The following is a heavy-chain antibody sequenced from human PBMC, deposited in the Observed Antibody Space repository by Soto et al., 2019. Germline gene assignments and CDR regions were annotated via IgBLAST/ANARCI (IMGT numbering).Heavy chain of an antibody. CDR3: ATQGRTTYYFGY. J-gene: IGHJ4*02. Sequence: EVQLVQSGAEVKKSGESLRISCKVSGYSFASQWISWVRQVPGTGQEWMGRIDLSESYTTYNPSFQGHVTFSADKSITTAYLQWRSLEASDTAIYYCATQGRTTYYFGYWGQGTLVTVSS. CDR2: IDLSESYT. CDR1: GYSFASQW. V-gene: IGHV5-10-1*03.